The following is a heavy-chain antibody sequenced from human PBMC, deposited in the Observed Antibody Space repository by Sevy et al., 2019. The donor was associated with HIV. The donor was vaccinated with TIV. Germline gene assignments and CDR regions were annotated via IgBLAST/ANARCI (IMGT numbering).Heavy chain of an antibody. CDR2: IIPVYGTT. Sequence: ASVKVSCKASGDTFRKYVISWVRQAPGQGLEWMGGIIPVYGTTNYEQKFQARVTFTADASTMTVYMELSRRRSEDTAVYYCARDMTCGGDCYYFDNWGQGTLVTVSS. D-gene: IGHD2-21*02. J-gene: IGHJ4*02. CDR3: ARDMTCGGDCYYFDN. V-gene: IGHV1-69*13. CDR1: GDTFRKYV.